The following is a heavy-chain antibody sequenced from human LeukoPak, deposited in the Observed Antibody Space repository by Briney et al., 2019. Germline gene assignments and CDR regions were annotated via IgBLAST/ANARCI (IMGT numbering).Heavy chain of an antibody. CDR1: GGSISSYY. CDR2: IYYSGST. CDR3: ARMEGSSSTWGYYYYGMDV. J-gene: IGHJ6*02. D-gene: IGHD6-13*01. V-gene: IGHV4-59*01. Sequence: SETLSLTCTVSGGSISSYYWSWIRQPPGKGLEWIGYIYYSGSTNYNPSLKSRVTISVDTSKNQFSLKPSSVTAADTAVYYCARMEGSSSTWGYYYYGMDVWGQGTTVTVSS.